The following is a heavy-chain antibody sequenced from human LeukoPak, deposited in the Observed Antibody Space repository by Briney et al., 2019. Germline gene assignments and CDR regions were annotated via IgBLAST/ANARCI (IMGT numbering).Heavy chain of an antibody. D-gene: IGHD3-10*01. V-gene: IGHV3-30*04. CDR3: VRGSKIRGVIPEGEFDY. Sequence: GGSLRLSCSASGFPFSSYAMHWVRQAPGKGLEWVAVISYDGKKTYYADSVKGRFTLSRDDSQNTVYLQMNSLRDDDTALYYCVRGSKIRGVIPEGEFDYWGQGTLVTVSS. J-gene: IGHJ4*02. CDR1: GFPFSSYA. CDR2: ISYDGKKT.